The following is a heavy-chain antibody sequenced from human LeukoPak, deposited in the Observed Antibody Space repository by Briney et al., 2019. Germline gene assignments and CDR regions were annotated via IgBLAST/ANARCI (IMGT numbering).Heavy chain of an antibody. D-gene: IGHD5-18*01. CDR1: GGSFSGYY. Sequence: SETLSLTCAVYGGSFSGYYWSWIRQPPGKGLEWIGEINHSGSTNYNPSLKSRVTISVDTSKNQFSLELSSVTAADTAVYYCARVGYSYGYSFDYWGQGTLVTVSS. CDR2: INHSGST. V-gene: IGHV4-34*01. J-gene: IGHJ4*02. CDR3: ARVGYSYGYSFDY.